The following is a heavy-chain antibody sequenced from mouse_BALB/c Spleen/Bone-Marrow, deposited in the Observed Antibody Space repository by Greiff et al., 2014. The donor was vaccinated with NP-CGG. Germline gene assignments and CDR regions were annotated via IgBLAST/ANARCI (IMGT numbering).Heavy chain of an antibody. Sequence: VQLQQSGAELVKPGASVKLSCKTSGYTFTNYWIQWVKQRPGQGLGWIGEIFPGTGTTYYNEKFKGKATPTIDTSSSTAYMQLSSLTSEDSAVYFCASHYYGSSDAMDYWGRGTSVTVSS. CDR3: ASHYYGSSDAMDY. J-gene: IGHJ4*01. CDR1: GYTFTNYW. D-gene: IGHD1-1*01. CDR2: IFPGTGTT. V-gene: IGHV1S132*01.